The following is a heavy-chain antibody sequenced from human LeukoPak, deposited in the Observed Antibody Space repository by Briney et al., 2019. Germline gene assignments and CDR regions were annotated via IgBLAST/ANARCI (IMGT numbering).Heavy chain of an antibody. CDR2: IAMDGSNK. D-gene: IGHD6-19*01. V-gene: IGHV3-30*18. J-gene: IGHJ3*02. CDR3: AKKVFSGWYGAFDI. CDR1: GFTFSNYG. Sequence: GGSLGLSCAGSGFTFSNYGMHWVRQAPDKGLEWVAVIAMDGSNKYYADSVKGRFTISRDNSKNTLYLQMNSLRAEDTAVYYCAKKVFSGWYGAFDIWGQGTMVTVSS.